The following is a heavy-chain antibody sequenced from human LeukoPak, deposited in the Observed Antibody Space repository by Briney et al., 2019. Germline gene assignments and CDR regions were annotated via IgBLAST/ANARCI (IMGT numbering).Heavy chain of an antibody. J-gene: IGHJ4*02. V-gene: IGHV3-30*04. Sequence: PGGSLRLSCAASGLTFSSYAMHWVRQAPGKGLEWVAVISYDGSNKYYADSVKGRFTISRDNSKNTLYLQMNSLRAEDTAVYYCARDPDLYCGGDCFSFDYWGQGTLVTVSS. CDR1: GLTFSSYA. D-gene: IGHD2-21*02. CDR2: ISYDGSNK. CDR3: ARDPDLYCGGDCFSFDY.